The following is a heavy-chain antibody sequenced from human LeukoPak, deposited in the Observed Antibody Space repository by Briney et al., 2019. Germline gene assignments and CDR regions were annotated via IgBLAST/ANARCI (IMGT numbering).Heavy chain of an antibody. CDR2: ISSRSESK. V-gene: IGHV3-48*02. Sequence: GGSLRLSCAASGFTFSTSGMNWVRQAPGKRLEWVAYISSRSESKYYAASVKGRFTISRDNAHNSLYLQMNSLRDDDTAVYYCARVWQLGVWGQGTAVTVSS. D-gene: IGHD5-24*01. CDR1: GFTFSTSG. J-gene: IGHJ6*01. CDR3: ARVWQLGV.